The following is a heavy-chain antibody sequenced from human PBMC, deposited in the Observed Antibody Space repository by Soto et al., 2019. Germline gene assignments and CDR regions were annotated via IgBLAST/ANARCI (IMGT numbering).Heavy chain of an antibody. Sequence: GASVKVSCKASGLAFPIDDIIWVRQTIGQGLEFMGWMNPSGRNTGYTQKFQGRATFTWNTPTNTAYMDLSGLRSEDTAVYYCARYRTKVPVAFAVWGQGTMVTVSS. CDR2: MNPSGRNT. CDR1: GLAFPIDD. CDR3: ARYRTKVPVAFAV. D-gene: IGHD3-16*02. V-gene: IGHV1-8*01. J-gene: IGHJ3*01.